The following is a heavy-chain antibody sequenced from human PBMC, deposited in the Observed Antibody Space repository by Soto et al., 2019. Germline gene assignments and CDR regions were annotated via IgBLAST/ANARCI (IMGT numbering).Heavy chain of an antibody. CDR2: INPSGGST. CDR3: ARGTESFDFDY. J-gene: IGHJ4*02. D-gene: IGHD1-1*01. Sequence: ASVKVSCKASGYTFTSYYIHWVRQAPGQGLEWMGIINPSGGSTTLPQKFQGRVIMTRDTSTSTVYLELNSLKSEDTAVYYCARGTESFDFDYWGQGTLVTVSS. V-gene: IGHV1-46*01. CDR1: GYTFTSYY.